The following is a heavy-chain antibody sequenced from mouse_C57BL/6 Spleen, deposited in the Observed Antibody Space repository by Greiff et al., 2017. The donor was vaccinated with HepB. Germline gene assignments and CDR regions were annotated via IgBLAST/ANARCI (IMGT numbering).Heavy chain of an antibody. V-gene: IGHV1-61*01. CDR1: GYTFTSYW. Sequence: VQLQQPGAELVRPGSSVKLSCKASGYTFTSYWMDWVKQRPGQGLEWIGNIYPSDSETHYNQKFKDKATLTVDKSSSTAYMQLSSLTSEDSAVYYCASTTVVATDFDVWGTGTTVTVSS. CDR2: IYPSDSET. D-gene: IGHD1-1*01. CDR3: ASTTVVATDFDV. J-gene: IGHJ1*03.